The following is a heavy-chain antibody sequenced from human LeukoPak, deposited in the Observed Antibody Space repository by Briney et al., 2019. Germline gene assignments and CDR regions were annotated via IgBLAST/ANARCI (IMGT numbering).Heavy chain of an antibody. CDR3: ARFPPDGSGIYYYGMDV. D-gene: IGHD3-10*01. Sequence: PGGSLRLSCAASGFTFSSYRMNWVRQAPGKGLEWVSYISSSSSTIYYADSVKGRFTISRDNAKNSLYLQMNSLRAEDTAVYYCARFPPDGSGIYYYGMDVWGQGTMVTVSS. J-gene: IGHJ6*02. CDR1: GFTFSSYR. V-gene: IGHV3-48*01. CDR2: ISSSSSTI.